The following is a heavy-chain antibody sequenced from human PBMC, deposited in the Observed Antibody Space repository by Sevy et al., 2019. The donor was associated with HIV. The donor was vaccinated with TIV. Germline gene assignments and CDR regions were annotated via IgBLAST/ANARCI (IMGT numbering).Heavy chain of an antibody. Sequence: GGSLRLSCAASGFTFSSYSMNWVRQAPGKGLEWVSSISSSSSYIYYADSVKGRFTISRDNAKNSLYLQMNSLRAEGTAVYYCARKRYCSSTSCSNPPFDAFDIWGQGTMVTVSS. D-gene: IGHD2-2*01. CDR1: GFTFSSYS. J-gene: IGHJ3*02. CDR3: ARKRYCSSTSCSNPPFDAFDI. V-gene: IGHV3-21*01. CDR2: ISSSSSYI.